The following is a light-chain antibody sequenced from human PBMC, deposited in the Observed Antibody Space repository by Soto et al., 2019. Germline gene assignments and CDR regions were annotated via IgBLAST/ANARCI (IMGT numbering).Light chain of an antibody. J-gene: IGKJ1*01. CDR2: DAS. CDR3: QQYNSYWT. CDR1: ESISSW. Sequence: DIQMTQSPSTLSASVGDRVTITCRASESISSWLAWYQQKPGKAPKLLIYDASCLESGVPSRFSGSGSGTEFTLTISSLQPDDFATYYFQQYNSYWTFGQGTKVEIK. V-gene: IGKV1-5*01.